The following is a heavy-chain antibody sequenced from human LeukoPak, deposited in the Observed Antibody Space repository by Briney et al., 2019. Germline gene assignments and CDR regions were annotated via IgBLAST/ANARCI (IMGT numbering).Heavy chain of an antibody. D-gene: IGHD3-16*01. CDR3: ARGRQYYDRGAFDM. J-gene: IGHJ3*02. CDR2: IYHSGSS. CDR1: GGSISSYY. V-gene: IGHV4-59*12. Sequence: SETLSLTCTVSGGSISSYYWSWIRQPPGKGLEWIGYIYHSGSSNYNPSLKSRVTISIDTSKNQFSLKLTSVTAADTAVYYCARGRQYYDRGAFDMWGQGTEVIVSS.